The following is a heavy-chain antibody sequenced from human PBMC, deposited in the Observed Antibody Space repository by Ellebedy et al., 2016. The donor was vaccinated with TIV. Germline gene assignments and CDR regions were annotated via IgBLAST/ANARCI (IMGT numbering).Heavy chain of an antibody. Sequence: SGPTLVKPTQTLTLTCTFSGFSLSTSGVGVGWVRQPPGKALEWLALIYWNDDKRYSPSLKSRLTITKDTSKNQVVLTMTNMDPVDTATYYCAHRGLDSSSWYGNWFDPWGRGTLVTVSS. D-gene: IGHD6-13*01. CDR3: AHRGLDSSSWYGNWFDP. CDR1: GFSLSTSGVG. V-gene: IGHV2-5*01. CDR2: IYWNDDK. J-gene: IGHJ5*02.